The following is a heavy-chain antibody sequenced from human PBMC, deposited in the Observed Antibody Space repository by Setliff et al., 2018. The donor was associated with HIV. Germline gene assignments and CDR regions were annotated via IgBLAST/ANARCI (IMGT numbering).Heavy chain of an antibody. CDR1: GGSISSDY. CDR3: ARLRGSYDFSNWFDP. V-gene: IGHV4-59*01. CDR2: IYYSGST. J-gene: IGHJ5*02. D-gene: IGHD3-3*01. Sequence: SETLSLTCTVSGGSISSDYWSWIRQPPGKGLEWIGYIYYSGSTNYNPSLKSRVTISVATSKNQFSLKLSSVTAADTAVYYCARLRGSYDFSNWFDPWGQGTLVTVSS.